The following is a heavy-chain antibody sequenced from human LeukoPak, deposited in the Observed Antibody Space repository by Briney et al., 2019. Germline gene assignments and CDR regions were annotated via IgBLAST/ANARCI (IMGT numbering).Heavy chain of an antibody. CDR3: AKGYWAMIVHDAFDI. J-gene: IGHJ3*02. CDR2: ISYDGNNK. Sequence: GGSLRLSCAASGFSFRSYALHWERQAAGKGLEGVAVISYDGNNKYYADSVKGRFTISRDNSKKTLYLQMNSLSAEDTAVYYCAKGYWAMIVHDAFDIWGQGTVVTVSS. D-gene: IGHD3-22*01. CDR1: GFSFRSYA. V-gene: IGHV3-30-3*01.